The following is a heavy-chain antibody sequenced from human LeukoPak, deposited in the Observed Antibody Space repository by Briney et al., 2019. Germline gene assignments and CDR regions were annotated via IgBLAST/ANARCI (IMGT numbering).Heavy chain of an antibody. CDR2: ISSSSSYI. CDR3: ASVEPRPDYYGSGSYYNEGAFDI. V-gene: IGHV3-21*01. J-gene: IGHJ3*02. CDR1: GFTFSSYS. D-gene: IGHD3-10*01. Sequence: GGSLRLSCAASGFTFSSYSMNWVRQAPGKGLEWVSSISSSSSYIYYADSVKGRFTISRDNAKNSLYLQMNSLRAEDTAVYYCASVEPRPDYYGSGSYYNEGAFDIWGQGTMVTVSS.